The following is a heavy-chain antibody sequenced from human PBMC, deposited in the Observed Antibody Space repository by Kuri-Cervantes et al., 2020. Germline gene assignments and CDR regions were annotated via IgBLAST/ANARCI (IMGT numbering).Heavy chain of an antibody. Sequence: GESLKISCAASGFTFDDYAMHWVRQAPGKGLEWVAVISYDGSNKYYADSVKGRFTISRDNSKNTLYLQMNSLRAEDTAVYYCARERYSGYETVLDYWGQGTLVTVSS. CDR1: GFTFDDYA. V-gene: IGHV3-30-3*01. D-gene: IGHD5-12*01. J-gene: IGHJ4*02. CDR3: ARERYSGYETVLDY. CDR2: ISYDGSNK.